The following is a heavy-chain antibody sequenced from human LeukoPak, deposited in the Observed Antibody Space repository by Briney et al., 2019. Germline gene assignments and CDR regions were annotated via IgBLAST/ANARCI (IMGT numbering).Heavy chain of an antibody. D-gene: IGHD5-24*01. Sequence: GASVKVSCKASGYTFTGYYIHWGRQAPGQGLEWMGRINPNSGGTNYAQKYQGRVTMTRHTSISTAYMELSRLRSDDTAVDYCARENQGGRDGYNSVYWGQGTLVTVSS. CDR2: INPNSGGT. J-gene: IGHJ4*02. V-gene: IGHV1-2*06. CDR1: GYTFTGYY. CDR3: ARENQGGRDGYNSVY.